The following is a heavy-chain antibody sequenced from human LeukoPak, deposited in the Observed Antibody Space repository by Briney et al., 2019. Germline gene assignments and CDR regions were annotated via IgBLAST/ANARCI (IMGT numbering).Heavy chain of an antibody. V-gene: IGHV1-2*02. D-gene: IGHD6-19*01. CDR3: ARGHRARPRAVAGTGEDY. CDR1: GYTFTGYY. Sequence: ASVKVSCKASGYTFTGYYMHWVRQAPGQGLEWMGWINPNSGGTNYAQKFQGRVTVTRDTSISTAYMELSRLRSDDTAVYYCARGHRARPRAVAGTGEDYWGQGTLVTVSS. CDR2: INPNSGGT. J-gene: IGHJ4*02.